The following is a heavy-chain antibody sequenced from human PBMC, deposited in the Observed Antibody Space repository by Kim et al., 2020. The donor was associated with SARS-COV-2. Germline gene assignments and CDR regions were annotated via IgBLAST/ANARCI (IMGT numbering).Heavy chain of an antibody. D-gene: IGHD6-13*01. CDR3: ARSLSSWYSGEDYFDF. V-gene: IGHV3-30*07. Sequence: SGKGRFTISRGNSKNTLNLQMNSLRAEDTAVYYCARSLSSWYSGEDYFDFWGQGTLVTVSS. J-gene: IGHJ4*02.